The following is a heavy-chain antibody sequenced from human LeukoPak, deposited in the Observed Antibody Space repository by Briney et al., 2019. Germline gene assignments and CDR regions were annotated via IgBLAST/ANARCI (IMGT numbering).Heavy chain of an antibody. V-gene: IGHV3-23*01. J-gene: IGHJ4*02. CDR2: ISGSGGGT. CDR3: ARVTTSTAMVVY. Sequence: PGGSLRLSCAASGFTFDDYGMSWVRHAPGKGLEWVSGISGSGGGTYYADSVKGRFTISRDNFKNTLYLQMNSLRAEDTAVYYCARVTTSTAMVVYWGQGTLVTVSS. CDR1: GFTFDDYG. D-gene: IGHD5-18*01.